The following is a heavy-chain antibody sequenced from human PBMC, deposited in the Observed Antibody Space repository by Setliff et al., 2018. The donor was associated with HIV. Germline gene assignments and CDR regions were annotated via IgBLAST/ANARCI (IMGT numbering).Heavy chain of an antibody. V-gene: IGHV1-18*01. CDR3: ARTPRIMVTLKGEYYYYYMDV. D-gene: IGHD2-8*01. CDR2: ISVYNGNT. J-gene: IGHJ6*03. CDR1: GYTFTSYG. Sequence: ASVKVSCKASGYTFTSYGISWVRQAPGQGLEWMGWISVYNGNTNYAQKFQGRLSMSTASSTSTANMFLRSLRYDDTAVYYCARTPRIMVTLKGEYYYYYMDVCGKGTTVTVSS.